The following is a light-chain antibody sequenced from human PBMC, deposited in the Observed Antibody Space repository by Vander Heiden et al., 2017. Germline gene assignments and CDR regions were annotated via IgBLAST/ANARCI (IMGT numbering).Light chain of an antibody. J-gene: IGLJ2*01. CDR2: SDT. CDR1: VLARQD. CDR3: QSADSSGTYSVV. Sequence: STDLTQPPPVLVSPGKTAQITCSGDVLARQDAYWYQRNPDQAPLLLIYSDTKRPSGIPERFSGSISGTIVTLTISDVQAEDEADYYCQSADSSGTYSVVFGGGTQLTVL. V-gene: IGLV3-25*03.